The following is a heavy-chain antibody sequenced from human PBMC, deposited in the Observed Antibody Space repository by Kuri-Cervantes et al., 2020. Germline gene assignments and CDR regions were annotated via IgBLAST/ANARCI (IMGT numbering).Heavy chain of an antibody. CDR3: ARIYKYDNKNYYRWFDY. J-gene: IGHJ4*02. CDR1: GFTFSSSW. V-gene: IGHV3-7*01. D-gene: IGHD3-22*01. Sequence: LSLTCAASGFTFSSSWMHWVCQAPEKGLEWVANIREDGSERKYMDSMEGRFTISRDNAKNSLYLQMSSLRAEDTALYYCARIYKYDNKNYYRWFDYWGQGTLVTVSS. CDR2: IREDGSER.